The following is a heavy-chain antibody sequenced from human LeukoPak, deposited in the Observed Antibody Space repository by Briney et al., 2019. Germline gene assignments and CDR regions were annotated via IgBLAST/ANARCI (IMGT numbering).Heavy chain of an antibody. V-gene: IGHV3-23*01. CDR2: IRGSGDST. CDR1: GFTFSSHP. Sequence: GGSLGLSCAASGFTFSSHPMSWVRLAPGKGLEWVSSIRGSGDSTYYADSVKGRFTISRDNTKNTLYLQMNSLRGDDTAVYYCAKSYSYYHMDDWGKGTSVTVSS. J-gene: IGHJ6*03. CDR3: AKSYSYYHMDD.